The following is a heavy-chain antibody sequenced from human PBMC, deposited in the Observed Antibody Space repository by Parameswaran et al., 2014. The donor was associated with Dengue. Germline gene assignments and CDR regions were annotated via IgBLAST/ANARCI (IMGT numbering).Heavy chain of an antibody. V-gene: IGHV4-34*01. CDR2: INHSGST. CDR3: ARGYSVAGSKYYFDY. J-gene: IGHJ4*02. D-gene: IGHD6-19*01. CDR1: GGSFSGYY. Sequence: SETLSLTCAVYGGSFSGYYWSWIRQPPGKGLEWIGEINHSGSTNYNPSLKSRVTISVDTSKNQFSLKLSSVTAADTAVYYCARGYSVAGSKYYFDYWGQGTLVTVSS.